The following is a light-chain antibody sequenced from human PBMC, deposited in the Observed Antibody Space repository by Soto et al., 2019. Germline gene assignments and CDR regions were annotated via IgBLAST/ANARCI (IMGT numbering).Light chain of an antibody. V-gene: IGLV2-14*01. J-gene: IGLJ1*01. CDR2: EVS. CDR3: SSYTNHSTRV. CDR1: SSDIGGYKY. Sequence: SVLTQPASVSGSPGQSITISCTGTSSDIGGYKYVSWYQHHPGKAPKLIIYEVSYRPSGVSNRFSGSKSGNTASLTISGLQAEDEADYYCSSYTNHSTRVFGTGTKVTVL.